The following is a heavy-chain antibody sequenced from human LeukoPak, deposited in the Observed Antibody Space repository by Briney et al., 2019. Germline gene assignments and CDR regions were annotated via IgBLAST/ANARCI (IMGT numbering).Heavy chain of an antibody. V-gene: IGHV3-74*01. J-gene: IGHJ4*02. CDR2: INSDGSST. D-gene: IGHD5-18*01. CDR3: ASGYSYGYFGY. CDR1: GFTFSSYW. Sequence: AGGSLRLSCAASGFTFSSYWMHWVRQAPGKGLVWVSRINSDGSSTSYADSVKGRFTISRDNAKNTLYLQMNSLRAEDTAVYYCASGYSYGYFGYWGQGTLVTASS.